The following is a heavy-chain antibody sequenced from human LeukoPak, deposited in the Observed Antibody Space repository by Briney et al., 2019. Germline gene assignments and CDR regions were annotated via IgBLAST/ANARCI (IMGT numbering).Heavy chain of an antibody. Sequence: ARVRVSYKASGYTFTIYGNRWVPQAPGEGLEGIGCISSYNGNTNYAQKLQGRVTMTTDTSTSTAYMELRSLRSADTAVYYCARGYYDSSGPFDYWGQGTLVTVSS. D-gene: IGHD3-22*01. J-gene: IGHJ4*02. CDR3: ARGYYDSSGPFDY. V-gene: IGHV1-18*01. CDR1: GYTFTIYG. CDR2: ISSYNGNT.